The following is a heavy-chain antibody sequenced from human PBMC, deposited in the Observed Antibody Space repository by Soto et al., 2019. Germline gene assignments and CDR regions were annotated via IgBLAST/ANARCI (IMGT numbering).Heavy chain of an antibody. CDR1: GETFTGYD. J-gene: IGHJ4*02. CDR2: INPNSGGT. D-gene: IGHD2-15*01. CDR3: ARSLYCSGGSCYPSSTPFDY. V-gene: IGHV1-2*04. Sequence: GAPAEVACEACGETFTGYDIAVVRQAPGQRLEWMGWINPNSGGTNYAQKFQGWVTMTRDTSISTAYMELSRLRSDDTAVYYCARSLYCSGGSCYPSSTPFDYWGQGTLVTVSS.